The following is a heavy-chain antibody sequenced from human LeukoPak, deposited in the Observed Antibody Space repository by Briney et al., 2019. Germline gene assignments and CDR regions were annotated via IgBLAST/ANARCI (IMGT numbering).Heavy chain of an antibody. CDR2: ISGSGGST. J-gene: IGHJ3*02. D-gene: IGHD4-17*01. V-gene: IGHV3-23*01. CDR1: GFTFSSYA. Sequence: PGGSLRLSCAASGFTFSSYAMSWVRQAPGKGLEWVSAISGSGGSTYYADSVKGRFTISRDNSKNTLYLQMNSLRAEDTAVYYCAKPAGGRNYGDHLHAFDIWGQGTMVTVSS. CDR3: AKPAGGRNYGDHLHAFDI.